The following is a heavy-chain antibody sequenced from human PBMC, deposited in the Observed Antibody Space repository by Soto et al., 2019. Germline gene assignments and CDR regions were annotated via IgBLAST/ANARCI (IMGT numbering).Heavy chain of an antibody. V-gene: IGHV3-30*18. CDR2: ISYDGSNR. Sequence: GGALGHSVEPAGFTFSRIGMHWVRQAPGKGLEWVAVISYDGSNRFYADSVKGRFTISRDNSKNTLYLQMNSLRPEDTAVYYCAKDLYGSETYTYYCGMDVWGQGTTVTVSS. D-gene: IGHD3-10*01. J-gene: IGHJ6*02. CDR3: AKDLYGSETYTYYCGMDV. CDR1: GFTFSRIG.